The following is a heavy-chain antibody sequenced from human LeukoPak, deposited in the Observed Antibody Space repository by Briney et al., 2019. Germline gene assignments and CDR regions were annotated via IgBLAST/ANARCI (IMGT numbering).Heavy chain of an antibody. CDR1: GGSISSGGYY. D-gene: IGHD4-23*01. Sequence: SQTLSLTCTVSGGSISSGGYYWSWIRQPPGKGLEWIGYIYHSGSTYYNPSLKSRVTISVDRSKNQFSLKLSSVTAADTAVYYCALSPGGILRPLFDYWGQGTPVTVSS. J-gene: IGHJ4*02. V-gene: IGHV4-30-2*01. CDR2: IYHSGST. CDR3: ALSPGGILRPLFDY.